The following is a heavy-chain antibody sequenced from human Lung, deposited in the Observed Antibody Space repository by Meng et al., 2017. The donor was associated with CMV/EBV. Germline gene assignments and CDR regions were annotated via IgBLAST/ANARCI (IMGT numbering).Heavy chain of an antibody. Sequence: XVXVSXXASGGTFSSYAISWVRQAPGQGLEWMGGIIPIFGTANYAQKFQGRVTITTDESTSTAYMELSSLRSEDTAVYYCARGTTSRYCGSTSCYRGAGFDPWGQGXLVTVSS. V-gene: IGHV1-69*05. CDR3: ARGTTSRYCGSTSCYRGAGFDP. J-gene: IGHJ5*02. D-gene: IGHD2-2*02. CDR1: GGTFSSYA. CDR2: IIPIFGTA.